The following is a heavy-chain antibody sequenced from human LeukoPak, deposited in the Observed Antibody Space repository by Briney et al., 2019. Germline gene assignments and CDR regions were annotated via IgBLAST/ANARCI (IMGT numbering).Heavy chain of an antibody. V-gene: IGHV3-30*04. CDR1: GFTFSSYA. CDR3: AMTQDYVVGSYRPSYYYYGMDV. J-gene: IGHJ6*04. Sequence: GGSLRLSCAASGFTFSSYAMHWVRQAPGKGLEWVAVISYDGSNKYYADSVKGRFTISRDNSKNTLYLQMNSPRAEASAVFYCAMTQDYVVGSYRPSYYYYGMDVWGKGTPVTVSS. CDR2: ISYDGSNK. D-gene: IGHD3-16*02.